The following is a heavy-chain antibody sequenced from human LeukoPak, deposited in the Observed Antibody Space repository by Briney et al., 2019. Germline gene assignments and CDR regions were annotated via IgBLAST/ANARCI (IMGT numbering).Heavy chain of an antibody. CDR1: GFTFSSYS. CDR3: AKFDNRIVGAASFNY. J-gene: IGHJ4*02. D-gene: IGHD1-26*01. CDR2: ITRSSNYI. V-gene: IGHV3-21*01. Sequence: GRSLRLSCVASGFTFSSYSMNWVRQAPGKGLEWVSSITRSSNYIYYADSVKGRFTISRDNAKNSLYLQMNSLRGEDTAVYYCAKFDNRIVGAASFNYWGQGILVTVSS.